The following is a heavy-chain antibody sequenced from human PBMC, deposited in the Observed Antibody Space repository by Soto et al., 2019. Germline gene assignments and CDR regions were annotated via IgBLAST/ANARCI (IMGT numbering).Heavy chain of an antibody. CDR3: ARKDKSGSFNWFDP. J-gene: IGHJ5*02. CDR2: IFPSDSDT. CDR1: GYKFTSYW. V-gene: IGHV5-51*01. Sequence: GESLKISCRTSGYKFTSYWIAWVRQMPGKVLEWMGIIFPSDSDTRYSPSFQGQVTISADGSTSTVFLQWASLKASDTAVYFCARKDKSGSFNWFDPWGQGXLVTV. D-gene: IGHD3-22*01.